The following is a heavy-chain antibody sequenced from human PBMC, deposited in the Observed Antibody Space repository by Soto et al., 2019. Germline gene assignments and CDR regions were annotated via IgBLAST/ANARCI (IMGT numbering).Heavy chain of an antibody. D-gene: IGHD3-3*01. CDR2: IDPSDSYT. J-gene: IGHJ6*02. Sequence: PGESLKISCKGSGYSFTSYWISWVRQMPGKGLEWMGRIDPSDSYTNYSPSFQGHVTISADKSISTAYLQWSSLKASDTAMYYCARLRWPGGYDFWSGTRGMDVWGQGTTVTVSS. CDR1: GYSFTSYW. V-gene: IGHV5-10-1*01. CDR3: ARLRWPGGYDFWSGTRGMDV.